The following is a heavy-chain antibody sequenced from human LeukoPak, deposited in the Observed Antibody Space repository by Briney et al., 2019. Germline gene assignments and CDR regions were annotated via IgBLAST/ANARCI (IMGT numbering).Heavy chain of an antibody. CDR3: TTDAGYTSKWYNY. D-gene: IGHD3-16*02. CDR2: IYSGGST. J-gene: IGHJ4*02. Sequence: GGSLRLSCAASGFTVSSNHMSWVRQVPGKGLEWVSVIYSGGSTYYADSVKGRFTSSRDDSENTLYLQMNSLKTEDTAVYYCTTDAGYTSKWYNYWGQGTLVTVSS. CDR1: GFTVSSNH. V-gene: IGHV3-53*01.